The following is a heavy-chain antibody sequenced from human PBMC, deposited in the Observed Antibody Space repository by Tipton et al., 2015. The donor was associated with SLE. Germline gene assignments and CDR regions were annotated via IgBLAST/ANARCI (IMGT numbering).Heavy chain of an antibody. J-gene: IGHJ4*02. Sequence: TLSLTCTVSGGTVSSGGYYWSWIRQHPGKGLEWIGCSFYTGSTYYNPSLKSRVSVSVDTSENQFSLRLTSVTAADTAVYFCARGVGARDYFDSWGQGTLVTVSP. V-gene: IGHV4-31*03. D-gene: IGHD1-26*01. CDR2: SFYTGST. CDR3: ARGVGARDYFDS. CDR1: GGTVSSGGYY.